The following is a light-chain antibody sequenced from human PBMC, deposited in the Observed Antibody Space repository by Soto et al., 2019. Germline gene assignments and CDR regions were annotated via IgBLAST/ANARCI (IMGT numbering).Light chain of an antibody. CDR2: SAS. CDR3: QQYSNWPPST. CDR1: QSVSSS. J-gene: IGKJ1*01. Sequence: EIVMTQSPATLSMSPGERATLSCRASQSVSSSLAWYQQNPGQAPRLLIYSASTRATGIPARFSGSGSGTEFTLTISSLQSEDFAVYYCQQYSNWPPSTFGQGTKV. V-gene: IGKV3-15*01.